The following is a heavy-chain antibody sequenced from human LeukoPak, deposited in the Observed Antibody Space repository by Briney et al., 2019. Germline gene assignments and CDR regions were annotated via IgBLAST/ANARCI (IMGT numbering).Heavy chain of an antibody. D-gene: IGHD5-18*01. CDR2: ISSSGSTI. J-gene: IGHJ4*02. CDR3: ARGTNSGYSYGYVRVGLDY. CDR1: GFTFSSYE. Sequence: GGSLRLSCAASGFTFSSYEMSWVRQAPGKGLEWVSYISSSGSTIYYADSVKGRFTISRDNAKNSLYLQMNSLRAEDTAVYYCARGTNSGYSYGYVRVGLDYWGQGTLVTVSS. V-gene: IGHV3-48*03.